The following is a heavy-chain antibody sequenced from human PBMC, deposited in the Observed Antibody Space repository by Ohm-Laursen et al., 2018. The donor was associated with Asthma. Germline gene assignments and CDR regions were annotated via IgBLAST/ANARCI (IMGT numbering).Heavy chain of an antibody. Sequence: TLSLTCTVSGGSISSGGYYWSWIRQHPGKGLEWIGYIYYSGSTYYNPSLKSRVTISVDTSKNQFSLKLSSVTAADTAVYYCARGGIAVAGVPYYYYYGMDVWGQGTTVTVSS. V-gene: IGHV4-31*03. CDR1: GGSISSGGYY. D-gene: IGHD6-19*01. CDR3: ARGGIAVAGVPYYYYYGMDV. CDR2: IYYSGST. J-gene: IGHJ6*02.